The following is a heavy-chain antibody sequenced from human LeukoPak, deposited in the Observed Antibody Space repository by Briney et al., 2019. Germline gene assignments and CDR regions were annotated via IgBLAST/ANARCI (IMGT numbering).Heavy chain of an antibody. V-gene: IGHV3-33*01. CDR1: GFTFSSFG. J-gene: IGHJ4*02. D-gene: IGHD3-16*01. CDR2: IWDDGSKK. Sequence: GGSLRLSCAASGFTFSSFGMHWVRQAPVRGLEWVAVIWDDGSKKSYAASVKARSTISRDNTKNTVYLQMDSLRAEDTALYYCARDLGRGNTPFDYWGQGTLVTVSS. CDR3: ARDLGRGNTPFDY.